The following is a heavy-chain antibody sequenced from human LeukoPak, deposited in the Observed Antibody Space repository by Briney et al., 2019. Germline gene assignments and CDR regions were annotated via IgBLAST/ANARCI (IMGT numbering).Heavy chain of an antibody. CDR3: AKVSQIYGDWGLDY. V-gene: IGHV3-43*01. J-gene: IGHJ4*02. CDR1: GFTFDDYT. D-gene: IGHD4-17*01. Sequence: GGSLRLSCAAPGFTFDDYTMHWVRQAPGKGLEWVSLISWDGGSTYYADSVKGRFTISRDNSKNSLYLQMNSLRTEDTALYYCAKVSQIYGDWGLDYWGQGTLVTVSS. CDR2: ISWDGGST.